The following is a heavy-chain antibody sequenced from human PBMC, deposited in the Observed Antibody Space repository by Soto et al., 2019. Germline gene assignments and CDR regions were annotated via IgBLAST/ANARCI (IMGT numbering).Heavy chain of an antibody. CDR3: VRDWSTFWGMDV. CDR1: GFTFSTYW. J-gene: IGHJ6*02. CDR2: IKQDGSEK. Sequence: VGSLRLSCAASGFTFSTYWMNWVRQAPGKGLEWVANIKQDGSEKYYVDSVKGRFAISRDNAKDSLFLQMNNLRAEDTAVYYCVRDWSTFWGMDVWGQGTTVTVSS. V-gene: IGHV3-7*01.